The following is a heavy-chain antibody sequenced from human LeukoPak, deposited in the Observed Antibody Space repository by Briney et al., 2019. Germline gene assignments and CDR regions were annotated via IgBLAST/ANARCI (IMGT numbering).Heavy chain of an antibody. CDR2: INTNTGNP. D-gene: IGHD2-2*01. CDR3: ARASLSGYQLLPRQPNWFDP. J-gene: IGHJ5*02. V-gene: IGHV7-4-1*02. Sequence: ASVKVSCKASGYTFTSYAMNWVRRAPGQGLEWMGWINTNTGNPTYAQGFTGRFVFSLDTSVSTAYLQISSLKAEDTAVYYCARASLSGYQLLPRQPNWFDPWGQGTLVTVSS. CDR1: GYTFTSYA.